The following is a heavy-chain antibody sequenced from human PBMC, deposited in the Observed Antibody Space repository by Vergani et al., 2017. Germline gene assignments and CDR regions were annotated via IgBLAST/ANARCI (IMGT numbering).Heavy chain of an antibody. CDR1: GFTFSSYG. CDR3: AKDVGIAVAPDAFDI. V-gene: IGHV3-30*18. J-gene: IGHJ3*02. D-gene: IGHD6-19*01. CDR2: ISYDGSNK. Sequence: QVQLVESGGGVVQPGRSLRLSCAASGFTFSSYGMHWVRQAPGKGLEWVAVISYDGSNKYYADSVKGRFTISRDNSKNTLYLQMNSLRAEDTAVYYCAKDVGIAVAPDAFDIWGQGTMVTVSS.